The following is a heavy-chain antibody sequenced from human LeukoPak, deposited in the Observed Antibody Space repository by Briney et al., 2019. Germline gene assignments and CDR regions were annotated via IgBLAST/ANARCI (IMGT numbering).Heavy chain of an antibody. J-gene: IGHJ6*04. Sequence: SVKVSCKASGGTFSSYAISWVRQAPGQGLEWMGGIIPIFGTANYAQKFQGRVTITADKSTSTAYMELSSLRSEDTAVYYCASGNIVVVPALYGMDVWGKGTTVTVSS. D-gene: IGHD2-2*01. CDR2: IIPIFGTA. CDR3: ASGNIVVVPALYGMDV. V-gene: IGHV1-69*06. CDR1: GGTFSSYA.